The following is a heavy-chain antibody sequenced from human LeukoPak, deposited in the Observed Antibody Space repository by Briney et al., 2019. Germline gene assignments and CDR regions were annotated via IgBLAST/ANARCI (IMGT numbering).Heavy chain of an antibody. CDR3: ARHRSAGGQGNNWFDT. D-gene: IGHD1-26*01. Sequence: GSLKISWKGSGYSFTSYWIGWVRQMPGKGLEWMGIIYPGDSDTIYSPAFQGHVTISADKSINTAYLQGSSLNASDTAIYYCARHRSAGGQGNNWFDTWGQGTLVTVSS. CDR2: IYPGDSDT. V-gene: IGHV5-51*01. J-gene: IGHJ5*02. CDR1: GYSFTSYW.